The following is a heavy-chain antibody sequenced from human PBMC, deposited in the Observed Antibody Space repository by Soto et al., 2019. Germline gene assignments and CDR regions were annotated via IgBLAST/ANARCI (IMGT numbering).Heavy chain of an antibody. V-gene: IGHV3-21*01. CDR2: ISSSSSYI. D-gene: IGHD6-19*01. CDR1: GFTFSSYS. J-gene: IGHJ4*02. CDR3: ARDIRAVAGREPTRDY. Sequence: GGSLRLSCAASGFTFSSYSMNWVRQAPGKGLEWVSSISSSSSYIYYEDSVKGRFTISRDNAKNSLYLQMNSLRAEDTAVYYCARDIRAVAGREPTRDYWGQGTLVTVSS.